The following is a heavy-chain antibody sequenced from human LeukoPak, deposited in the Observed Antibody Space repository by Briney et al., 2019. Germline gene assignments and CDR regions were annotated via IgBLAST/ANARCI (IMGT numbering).Heavy chain of an antibody. D-gene: IGHD3-9*01. J-gene: IGHJ4*02. V-gene: IGHV3-23*01. CDR3: AKSGVLRYFDWSSDY. CDR2: ISGSGGST. Sequence: PGGSLRLSCAASGFTFSSYAMSWVRQAPGKGLEWVSAISGSGGSTYYADSVKGRFTISRDNSKNTLHLQMNSLRAEDTAVYYCAKSGVLRYFDWSSDYWGQGTLVTVSS. CDR1: GFTFSSYA.